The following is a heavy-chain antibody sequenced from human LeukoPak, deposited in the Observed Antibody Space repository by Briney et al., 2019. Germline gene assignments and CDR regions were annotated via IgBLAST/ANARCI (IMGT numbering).Heavy chain of an antibody. CDR2: IRYDGSNK. V-gene: IGHV3-30*02. J-gene: IGHJ6*02. CDR1: GFAFSGYG. CDR3: ARDPVEGSPRWMDYYYYGMDV. D-gene: IGHD2-15*01. Sequence: GGSLRLSCAASGFAFSGYGMHWVRQAPGKGLEWVTFIRYDGSNKYYADSVKGRFTISRDNSKNTVYLQMNSLRAEDTAVYYCARDPVEGSPRWMDYYYYGMDVWGQGTTVTVSS.